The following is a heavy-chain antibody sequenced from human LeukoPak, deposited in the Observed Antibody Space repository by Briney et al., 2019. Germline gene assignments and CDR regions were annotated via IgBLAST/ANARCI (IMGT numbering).Heavy chain of an antibody. V-gene: IGHV3-7*03. J-gene: IGHJ4*02. Sequence: GGSLRLSCVASGITFSRHWMTWVRQAPGKGLEWVANIKEGGTKRNYVDSVKGRFTISRDNAKNSLYLQMNSLRAEDTAVYYCATPLDYSDSSGYHQGGDWGQGTLVTVSS. D-gene: IGHD3-22*01. CDR3: ATPLDYSDSSGYHQGGD. CDR1: GITFSRHW. CDR2: IKEGGTKR.